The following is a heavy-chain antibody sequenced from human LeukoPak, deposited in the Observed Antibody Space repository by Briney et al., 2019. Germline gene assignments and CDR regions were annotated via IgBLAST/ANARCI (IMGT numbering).Heavy chain of an antibody. CDR3: ARDYYDSSGYYPGDY. D-gene: IGHD3-22*01. Sequence: ASVKVSCKASGYTFTDYYMHWVRQAPGQGLEWLGWINSHSGATKYAPKFQGRVTMTRDTSISTAYMELSRLRSDDTAVYYCARDYYDSSGYYPGDYWGQGTLVTVSS. CDR2: INSHSGAT. V-gene: IGHV1-2*02. J-gene: IGHJ4*02. CDR1: GYTFTDYY.